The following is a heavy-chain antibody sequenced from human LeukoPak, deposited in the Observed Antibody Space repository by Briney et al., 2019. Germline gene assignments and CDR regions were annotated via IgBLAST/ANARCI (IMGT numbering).Heavy chain of an antibody. Sequence: PSETLSLTCTGSGGSISSYYWSWLRQPPGKGLEWIGYLYYSGSTNYNPSLKSLVTISVDTSKNQFSLKLSSVTAADAAVYYCARTASGSYSWIDAFDIWGQGTMVTVSS. CDR3: ARTASGSYSWIDAFDI. CDR2: LYYSGST. CDR1: GGSISSYY. D-gene: IGHD1-26*01. V-gene: IGHV4-59*01. J-gene: IGHJ3*02.